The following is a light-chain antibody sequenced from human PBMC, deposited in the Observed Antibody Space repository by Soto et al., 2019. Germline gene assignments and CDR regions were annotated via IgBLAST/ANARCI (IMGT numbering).Light chain of an antibody. J-gene: IGKJ3*01. Sequence: DIQMTQSPSSVSASVGDRVTITCRASQGISSWLAWYQQKPGKAPKLLIYAASSLQSGVPSRFIGIESRTDVTHTNSILQPEDFATYYCQKANSIPYTFGLGTKVNIK. CDR3: QKANSIPYT. CDR2: AAS. V-gene: IGKV1-12*01. CDR1: QGISSW.